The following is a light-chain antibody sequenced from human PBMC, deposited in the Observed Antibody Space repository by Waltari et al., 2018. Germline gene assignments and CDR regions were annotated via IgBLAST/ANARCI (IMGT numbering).Light chain of an antibody. J-gene: IGKJ2*01. V-gene: IGKV1-5*03. CDR2: RAS. CDR1: HSITNW. CDR3: QQYDSYEYT. Sequence: DIQMTQSPSTLSASVGDRVTITCRASHSITNWLAWYQQRPGQAPILLIFRASLLERGVPSRFSGSGHGTEFTLTISGLQPDDFGTYYCQQYDSYEYTFGQGTYLDIK.